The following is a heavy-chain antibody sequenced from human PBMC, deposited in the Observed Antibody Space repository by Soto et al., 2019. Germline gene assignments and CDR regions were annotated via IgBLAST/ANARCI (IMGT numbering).Heavy chain of an antibody. J-gene: IGHJ4*02. CDR1: GFTFSSYA. CDR2: ISGSDDST. CDR3: AKRSSSSTFDY. Sequence: EVLLLESGGGLVQPGESLRLSCAASGFTFSSYAMSWVRQAPGKGLEWVSVISGSDDSTYYADSVKGRLTISRDNSKNTLYLQMNSLRAEDTAVYYCAKRSSSSTFDYWGQGTLVTVSS. D-gene: IGHD6-6*01. V-gene: IGHV3-23*01.